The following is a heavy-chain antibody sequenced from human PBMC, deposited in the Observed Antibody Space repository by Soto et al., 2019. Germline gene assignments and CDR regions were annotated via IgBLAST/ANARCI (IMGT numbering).Heavy chain of an antibody. J-gene: IGHJ2*01. CDR1: GYSINNDYY. D-gene: IGHD6-6*01. CDR3: AREARTLEWYVDV. V-gene: IGHV4-38-2*01. CDR2: IYRSGST. Sequence: PSETLSLTCAVSGYSINNDYYWGWIQQPPGRGLEYIGSIYRSGSTYYSPSLKSRITISLDTSKNQFSLKLTSVTAADTAVYYCAREARTLEWYVDVWGRGTLVTVSS.